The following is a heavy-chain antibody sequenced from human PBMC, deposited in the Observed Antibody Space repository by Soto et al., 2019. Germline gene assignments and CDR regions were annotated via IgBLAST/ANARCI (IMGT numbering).Heavy chain of an antibody. D-gene: IGHD6-13*01. CDR2: ISSSSSYI. V-gene: IGHV3-21*01. Sequence: GCSLRVSCAASGFTFSSYRMNWVRQAPGKGLEWVSSISSSSSYIYYADSVKGRFTISRDNAKNSLYLQMNSLRAEDTAVYYCARGTTQRKPAYFIAADGPRDGGYFDYWGQGTLVTGSS. CDR1: GFTFSSYR. CDR3: ARGTTQRKPAYFIAADGPRDGGYFDY. J-gene: IGHJ4*02.